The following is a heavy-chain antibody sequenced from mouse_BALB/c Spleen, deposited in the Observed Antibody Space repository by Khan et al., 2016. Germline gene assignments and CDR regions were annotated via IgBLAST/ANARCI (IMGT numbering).Heavy chain of an antibody. J-gene: IGHJ3*01. Sequence: QVQLQQPGAELMKPGASVKISCKATGYTFSSYWIEWVKQRPGHGLEWIGEILPGSGSTNYNEKFKGKATFTADTSSNTAYMQLSSLTSEDSAVYYCARGGYRYDERAWFAYWGQGTLVTVS. CDR1: GYTFSSYW. D-gene: IGHD2-14*01. CDR2: ILPGSGST. CDR3: ARGGYRYDERAWFAY. V-gene: IGHV1-9*01.